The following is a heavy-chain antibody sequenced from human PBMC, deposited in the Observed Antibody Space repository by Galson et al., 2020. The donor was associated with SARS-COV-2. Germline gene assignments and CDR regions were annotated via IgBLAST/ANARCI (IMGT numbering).Heavy chain of an antibody. CDR3: ASGTQYYYFYGLDV. V-gene: IGHV3-11*01. CDR1: GFTFSDSD. Sequence: GGSLKISCAASGFTFSDSDMSWIRQAPGKGLEWVSYISSGSYTKYYADSVKGRFTISRDNTKNSLYLQMNSLRTEYTAVYYCASGTQYYYFYGLDVWVRGTTVTVSS. J-gene: IGHJ6*02. D-gene: IGHD1-1*01. CDR2: ISSGSYTK.